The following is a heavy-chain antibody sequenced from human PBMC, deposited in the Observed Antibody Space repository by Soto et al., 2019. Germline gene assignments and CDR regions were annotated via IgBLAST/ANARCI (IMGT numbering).Heavy chain of an antibody. D-gene: IGHD1-1*01. J-gene: IGHJ4*02. CDR1: GFTFGNVA. CDR3: AKLYWNPRYFDS. Sequence: GESLRLSCAASGFTFGNVAMAWVRQAPGKGLEWVSSISDNGGNTDYADSARGRFTLSRDNSKNTLYLQMNHLKAEDTAVYYCAKLYWNPRYFDSWGQGARVTVSS. CDR2: ISDNGGNT. V-gene: IGHV3-23*01.